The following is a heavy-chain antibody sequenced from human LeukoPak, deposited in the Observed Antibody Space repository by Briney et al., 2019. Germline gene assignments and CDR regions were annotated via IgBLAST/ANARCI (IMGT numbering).Heavy chain of an antibody. Sequence: GGSLRLACAASGFTFSSYAMSLVRQAPGRGLEWVSAISGSGGSTYYADSVKGRFTISRDNSKNTLYLQMNSLRAEDTAVYYCAKAVGAYDYWGQGTLVTVSS. CDR2: ISGSGGST. J-gene: IGHJ4*02. V-gene: IGHV3-23*01. D-gene: IGHD2-2*01. CDR1: GFTFSSYA. CDR3: AKAVGAYDY.